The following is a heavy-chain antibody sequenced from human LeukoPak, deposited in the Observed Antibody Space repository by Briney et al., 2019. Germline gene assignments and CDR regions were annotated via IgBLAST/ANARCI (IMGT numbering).Heavy chain of an antibody. D-gene: IGHD2-2*01. Sequence: PSETLSLTCAVYGGSFSGYYWSWIRQPPGKGLEWIGEINHSGSTNYNPSLKSRVTISVDTSKNQFSLKLSSVTAADTAVYYCARGLGICSSTSCHGRGSLDYWGQGTLVTVS. J-gene: IGHJ4*02. V-gene: IGHV4-34*01. CDR3: ARGLGICSSTSCHGRGSLDY. CDR2: INHSGST. CDR1: GGSFSGYY.